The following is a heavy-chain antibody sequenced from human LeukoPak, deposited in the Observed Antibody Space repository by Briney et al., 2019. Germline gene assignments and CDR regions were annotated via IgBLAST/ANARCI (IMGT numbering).Heavy chain of an antibody. CDR2: INSDGSST. D-gene: IGHD2-2*01. CDR1: GFTFSSYW. V-gene: IGHV3-74*01. J-gene: IGHJ6*02. Sequence: GGSLRLSCAASGFTFSSYWMHWVRQAPGKGLVWVSRINSDGSSTNYADSVKGRFTIFRDNAKNTLYLQMNSLRAEDTAVYYCARDSSSWTFVSSFYGMDVWGQGTTVTVSS. CDR3: ARDSSSWTFVSSFYGMDV.